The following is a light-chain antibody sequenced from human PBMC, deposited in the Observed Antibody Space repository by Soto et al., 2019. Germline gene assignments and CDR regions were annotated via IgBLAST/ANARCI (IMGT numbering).Light chain of an antibody. Sequence: QSALTQPASVSGSPGQSITISCTGTSSGVGGYKFVSWYQQHPGKAPKLMIYEVSNRPSGVSSRFSDSKSGNTASLTISGLQAEDEADYYCGSYTGSIYVFGTGTKVTVL. CDR1: SSGVGGYKF. CDR2: EVS. J-gene: IGLJ1*01. CDR3: GSYTGSIYV. V-gene: IGLV2-14*01.